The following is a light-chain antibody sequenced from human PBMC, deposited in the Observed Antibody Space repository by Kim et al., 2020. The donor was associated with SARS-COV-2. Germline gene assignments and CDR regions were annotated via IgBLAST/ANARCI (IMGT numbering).Light chain of an antibody. V-gene: IGKV1-17*01. Sequence: AYVGDRVTITCRASQGIRNEIGWYQQKPGKAPKRLIYDASSWESGVPLRCSGSGSGTEFTLTISRLQPEDFATYYCLQHNSYPWTFGQGTKVDIK. CDR1: QGIRNE. J-gene: IGKJ1*01. CDR2: DAS. CDR3: LQHNSYPWT.